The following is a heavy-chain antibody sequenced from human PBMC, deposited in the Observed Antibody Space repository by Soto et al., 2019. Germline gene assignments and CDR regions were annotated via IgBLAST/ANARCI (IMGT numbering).Heavy chain of an antibody. V-gene: IGHV4-4*02. D-gene: IGHD2-15*01. J-gene: IGHJ5*02. CDR3: ARGTLIGRSTRNCFDP. CDR1: GVPISSYDW. Sequence: QVHLEESGPGLVRPSGTLSLTCNVSGVPISSYDWWTWVRQTPGKGMEWIGEIYHNGRTNYNPSLKSRGSLSVDKSNNQFALNLKSLTAADTAVYYCARGTLIGRSTRNCFDPWGQGTQVTVSS. CDR2: IYHNGRT.